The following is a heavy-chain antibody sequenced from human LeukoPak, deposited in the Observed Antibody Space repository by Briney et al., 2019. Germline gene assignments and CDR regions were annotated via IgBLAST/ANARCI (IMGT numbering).Heavy chain of an antibody. Sequence: SETLSLTCAVYGGSFSGYYWSWIRQPPGKGLEWIGEINHSGSTNYNPSLKSRVTISVDTSKNRFSLKLSSVTAADTAVYYCARGPLSYFRSSSWPRSEKFDYWGQGTLVTVSS. CDR1: GGSFSGYY. J-gene: IGHJ4*02. D-gene: IGHD6-13*01. CDR2: INHSGST. CDR3: ARGPLSYFRSSSWPRSEKFDY. V-gene: IGHV4-34*01.